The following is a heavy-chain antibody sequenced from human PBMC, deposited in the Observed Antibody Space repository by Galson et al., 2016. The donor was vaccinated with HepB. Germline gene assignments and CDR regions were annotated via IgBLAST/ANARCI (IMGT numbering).Heavy chain of an antibody. V-gene: IGHV3-7*03. CDR1: GFKFDIYW. CDR3: ARYGDEAGWNFHQ. CDR2: IRQDGSQK. D-gene: IGHD6-19*01. J-gene: IGHJ1*01. Sequence: SLRLSCAASGFKFDIYWMSWVRQAPGKGLEWVADIRQDGSQKYNVDSVKGRFTISRDNAKNSVYLQMNSLRAEDTAVYYCARYGDEAGWNFHQWGQGTLFTVSS.